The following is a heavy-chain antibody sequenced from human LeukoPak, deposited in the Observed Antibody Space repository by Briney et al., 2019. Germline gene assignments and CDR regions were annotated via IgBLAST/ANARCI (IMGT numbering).Heavy chain of an antibody. V-gene: IGHV3-64*01. J-gene: IGHJ4*02. CDR2: INSNGGST. Sequence: PGGSLRLSCTASVFTFSNYAMQWVRQAPGKGLEYVSVINSNGGSTYYANSVKGRFTISRDNSRNTLYLQMGSLRDEYMAVYYCARWAVPGSDYWGQGTLVTVSS. CDR1: VFTFSNYA. CDR3: ARWAVPGSDY. D-gene: IGHD6-19*01.